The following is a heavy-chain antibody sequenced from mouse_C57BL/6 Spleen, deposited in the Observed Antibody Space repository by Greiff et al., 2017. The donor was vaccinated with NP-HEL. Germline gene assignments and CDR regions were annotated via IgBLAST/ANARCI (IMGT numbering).Heavy chain of an antibody. J-gene: IGHJ4*01. Sequence: ESGAELARPGASVKLSCKASGYTFTSYGISWVKQRTGQGLEWIGEIYPRSGNTYYNEKFKGKATLTADKSSSTAYMELRSLTSEDSAVYFCARGGWLRRAMDYWGQGTSVTVSS. V-gene: IGHV1-81*01. CDR1: GYTFTSYG. D-gene: IGHD2-2*01. CDR3: ARGGWLRRAMDY. CDR2: IYPRSGNT.